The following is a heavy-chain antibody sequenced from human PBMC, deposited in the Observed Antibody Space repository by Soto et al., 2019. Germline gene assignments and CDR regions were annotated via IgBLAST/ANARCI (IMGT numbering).Heavy chain of an antibody. V-gene: IGHV4-61*01. Sequence: PSETLSLTCTVSGGSVSSGSYYWSWIRQPPGQGLEWIGYIYYSGSNNYNPSLKSRVTISVDTSKNQFSLKLSSVTAADTAVYYCARSMRLGYCTNGVCYTGWFDPWGQGTLVTVSS. D-gene: IGHD2-8*01. J-gene: IGHJ5*02. CDR2: IYYSGSN. CDR3: ARSMRLGYCTNGVCYTGWFDP. CDR1: GGSVSSGSYY.